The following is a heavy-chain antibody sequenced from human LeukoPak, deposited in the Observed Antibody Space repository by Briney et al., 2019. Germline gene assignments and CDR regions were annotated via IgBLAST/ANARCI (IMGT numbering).Heavy chain of an antibody. J-gene: IGHJ4*02. Sequence: PSETLSLTCGVSGYSISRGYYWAWIRQPPGKGLEWIGTIYHTGSNYYTPSLGSRVTISVDTSKNEFSLNLNSVTAADTAVYYCARAGWIITSGIDYWGQGALVTVSS. CDR1: GYSISRGYY. D-gene: IGHD3-10*01. V-gene: IGHV4-38-2*01. CDR2: IYHTGSN. CDR3: ARAGWIITSGIDY.